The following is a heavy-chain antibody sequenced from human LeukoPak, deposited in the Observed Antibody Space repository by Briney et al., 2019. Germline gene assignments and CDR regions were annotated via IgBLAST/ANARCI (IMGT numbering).Heavy chain of an antibody. V-gene: IGHV3-11*01. Sequence: GGSLRLSCAASGFTFSDYYMSWIRQAPGKGLEWVSYISSSGSTIYYADSVKGRFTISRDNAKNSLYLQMNSLRAEDTAVYYCAVYSSSWYVGWFDPWGQGTLVTVSS. CDR1: GFTFSDYY. CDR3: AVYSSSWYVGWFDP. CDR2: ISSSGSTI. D-gene: IGHD6-13*01. J-gene: IGHJ5*02.